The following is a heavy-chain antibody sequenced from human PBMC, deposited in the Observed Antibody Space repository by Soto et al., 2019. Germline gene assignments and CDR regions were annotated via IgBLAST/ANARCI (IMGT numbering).Heavy chain of an antibody. Sequence: QLQLQESGPGLVKSSETLSLTCTVSGGSISSSSYYWGWIRQPPGKGLEWIGSIYYSGSTYYNSSLKSRVTISIDTSKNQFSLKVSSVTAADTAVYYCARHDRDYGDQIDYWGQGTLVTVSS. CDR1: GGSISSSSYY. CDR2: IYYSGST. D-gene: IGHD4-17*01. CDR3: ARHDRDYGDQIDY. J-gene: IGHJ4*02. V-gene: IGHV4-39*01.